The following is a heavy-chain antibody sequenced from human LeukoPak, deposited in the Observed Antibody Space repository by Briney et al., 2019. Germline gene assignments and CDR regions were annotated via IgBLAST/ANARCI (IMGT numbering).Heavy chain of an antibody. CDR1: GFTVSSNY. Sequence: PGGSLRLSCAASGFTVSSNYMSWVRQSPGKGLELVSVIYSGGSTYYADSVKGRFTISRDNSKNTLYLQMNSLRAEDTAVYYCARVSGYGYEPYFDYWGQGTLVTVSS. D-gene: IGHD5-18*01. J-gene: IGHJ4*02. CDR3: ARVSGYGYEPYFDY. V-gene: IGHV3-53*01. CDR2: IYSGGST.